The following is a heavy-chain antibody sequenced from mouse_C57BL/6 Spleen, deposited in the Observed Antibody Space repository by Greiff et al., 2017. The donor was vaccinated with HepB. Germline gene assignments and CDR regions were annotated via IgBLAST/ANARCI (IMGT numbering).Heavy chain of an antibody. CDR3: ARLNYSNYVGAMDY. V-gene: IGHV1-12*01. CDR2: IYPGNGDT. Sequence: QVQLQQYGAELVRPGASVKMSCKASGYTFTSYNMHWVKQTPRQGLEWIGAIYPGNGDTSYNQKFKGKATLTVDKSSSTAYMQLSSLTSEDSAVYFCARLNYSNYVGAMDYWGQGTSVTVSS. CDR1: GYTFTSYN. D-gene: IGHD2-5*01. J-gene: IGHJ4*01.